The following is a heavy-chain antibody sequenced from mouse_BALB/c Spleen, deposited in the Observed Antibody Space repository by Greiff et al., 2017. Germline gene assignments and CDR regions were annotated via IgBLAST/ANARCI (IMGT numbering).Heavy chain of an antibody. CDR1: GFTFSSYG. D-gene: IGHD1-1*01. J-gene: IGHJ1*01. CDR2: INSNGGST. V-gene: IGHV5-6-3*01. CDR3: ARDGSSYWYFDV. Sequence: DVQLVESGGGLVQPGGSLKLSCAASGFTFSSYGMSWVRQTPDKRLELVATINSNGGSTYYPDSVKGRFTISRDNAKNTLYLQMSSLKSEDTAMYYCARDGSSYWYFDVWGAGTTVTVSS.